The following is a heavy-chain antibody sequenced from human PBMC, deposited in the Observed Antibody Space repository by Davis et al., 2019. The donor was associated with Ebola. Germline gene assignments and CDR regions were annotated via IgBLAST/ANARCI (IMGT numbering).Heavy chain of an antibody. CDR2: ISSNGGST. Sequence: GGSLRLSCSASGFTFSSYAMHWVRQAPGKGLEYVSPISSNGGSTYYADSVHGRFTISRDNSKNTLYLQMSSLRAEDTAVYYCVKGSVVVTAYFDYWGQGTLVTVSS. CDR3: VKGSVVVTAYFDY. V-gene: IGHV3-64D*08. CDR1: GFTFSSYA. J-gene: IGHJ4*02. D-gene: IGHD2-21*02.